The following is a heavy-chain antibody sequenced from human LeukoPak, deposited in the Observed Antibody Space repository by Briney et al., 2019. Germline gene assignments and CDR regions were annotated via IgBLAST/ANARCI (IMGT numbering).Heavy chain of an antibody. CDR3: ERGYRSGDY. CDR2: INPSGGSA. CDR1: GYTFASSY. D-gene: IGHD6-19*01. J-gene: IGHJ4*02. Sequence: ASVKVSCKASGYTFASSYMHWVRQAPGQGLEWMGIINPSGGSASYAQKFQGRVTMTRDMSTSTVYMELSSLISEDTAVYYCERGYRSGDYWSQGTLVTVSS. V-gene: IGHV1-46*01.